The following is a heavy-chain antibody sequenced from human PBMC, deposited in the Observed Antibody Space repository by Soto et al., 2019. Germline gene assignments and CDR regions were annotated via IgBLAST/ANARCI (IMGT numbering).Heavy chain of an antibody. CDR1: GFNFENYA. Sequence: EVLLVESGGGLVQPDRPLRLSCAASGFNFENYAMHWVRQAPGKGLEWVSGISWNSGQLDYAGSVRGRFTISRDNGKNSLYLEMKSLRPDDTALYFCAKDKSTGEYSYYRYMDVWGRGTTVIVSS. V-gene: IGHV3-9*01. CDR2: ISWNSGQL. J-gene: IGHJ6*03. D-gene: IGHD4-17*01. CDR3: AKDKSTGEYSYYRYMDV.